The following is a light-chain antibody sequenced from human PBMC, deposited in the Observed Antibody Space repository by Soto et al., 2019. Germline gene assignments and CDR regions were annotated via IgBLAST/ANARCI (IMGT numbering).Light chain of an antibody. CDR2: AAP. CDR1: QGISNS. Sequence: DIQMTQSPSSLSASVGDRVTITCRASQGISNSLAWFEQKPGKATKSLIYAAPSLQSVVPSTFSGSVSGTDFTRTIRSRQPEYFATYHCQQYQTYPLTLGPGTKVHIK. V-gene: IGKV1-16*01. CDR3: QQYQTYPLT. J-gene: IGKJ3*01.